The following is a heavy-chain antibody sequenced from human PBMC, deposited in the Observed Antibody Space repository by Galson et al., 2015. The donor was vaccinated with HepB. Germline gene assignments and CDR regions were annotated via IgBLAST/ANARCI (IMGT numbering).Heavy chain of an antibody. CDR2: TYYRSKWYN. D-gene: IGHD2-15*01. CDR3: ARDMLGAWDVGGGSSSLGYYYGMDV. V-gene: IGHV6-1*01. J-gene: IGHJ6*02. CDR1: GDSVSSNSAA. Sequence: CAISGDSVSSNSAAWNWIRQSPSRGLEWLGRTYYRSKWYNDYAVSVKSRITINPDTSKNQFSLQLNSVTPEDTAVYYCARDMLGAWDVGGGSSSLGYYYGMDVWGQGTTVTVSS.